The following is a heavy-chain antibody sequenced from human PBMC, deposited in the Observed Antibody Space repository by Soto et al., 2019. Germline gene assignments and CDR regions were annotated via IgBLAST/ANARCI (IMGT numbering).Heavy chain of an antibody. CDR2: INHSGST. CDR3: ARDPGSYFDY. CDR1: GGSFSGYY. J-gene: IGHJ4*01. V-gene: IGHV4-34*09. Sequence: SETLSLTCAVYGGSFSGYYWSWIRQPPGKGLEWIGEINHSGSTNYNPSLKSRVTISVDTSKNQFSLKLSSVTAADTAVYYCARDPGSYFDYWGHGTLVTVSS. D-gene: IGHD3-10*01.